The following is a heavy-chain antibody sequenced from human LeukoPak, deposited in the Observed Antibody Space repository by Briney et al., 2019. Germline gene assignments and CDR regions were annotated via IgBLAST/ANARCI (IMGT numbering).Heavy chain of an antibody. CDR1: GFTFSNHW. D-gene: IGHD3-10*01. CDR2: IKNDGGST. V-gene: IGHV3-74*01. CDR3: ARVPKTLTYYYGSGSYFYFDY. Sequence: PGGSLRLSCAASGFTFSNHWMHWVRQAPGKGLLWVSRIKNDGGSTADADSVKGRFTISRDNAKNTLYLQMNSLRAEDTAVYYCARVPKTLTYYYGSGSYFYFDYWGQGTLVTVSS. J-gene: IGHJ4*02.